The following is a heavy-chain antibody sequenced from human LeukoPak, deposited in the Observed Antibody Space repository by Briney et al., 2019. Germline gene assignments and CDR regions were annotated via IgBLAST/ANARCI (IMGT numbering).Heavy chain of an antibody. V-gene: IGHV3-23*01. CDR1: GFTFASYA. D-gene: IGHD5-12*01. CDR3: AKEMATIRSPGDY. Sequence: AGGSLRLSCAASGFTFASYAVSWVRQAPGKGLEWVSTISGSGGSTYYADSVKGRFTISRDNSKNTLSLQMNSLRAEDTAVYYCAKEMATIRSPGDYWGQGTLVTVSS. J-gene: IGHJ4*02. CDR2: ISGSGGST.